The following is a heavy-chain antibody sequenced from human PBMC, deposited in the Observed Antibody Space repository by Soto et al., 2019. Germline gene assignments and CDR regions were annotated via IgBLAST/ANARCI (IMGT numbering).Heavy chain of an antibody. Sequence: PSETLSLTCSVSGGSISSGYYYWSWIRQPPGKGLEWIGNIYYSGNTYYNPSLKSRLIISIATSKNQFSLKVGSVTAADTALYYCARAPLIIGHITNSGEASPGVLDYWGQGTPVTVSS. CDR1: GGSISSGYYY. J-gene: IGHJ4*02. D-gene: IGHD3-3*01. CDR2: IYYSGNT. CDR3: ARAPLIIGHITNSGEASPGVLDY. V-gene: IGHV4-30-4*01.